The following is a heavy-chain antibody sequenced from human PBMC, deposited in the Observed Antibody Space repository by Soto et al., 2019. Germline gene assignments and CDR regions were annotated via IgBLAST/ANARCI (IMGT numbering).Heavy chain of an antibody. CDR1: GGPFSTYT. Sequence: QVQLVQSVAEVKKPGSSVKVSCTTFGGPFSTYTLNWVRQAPGQGLEWMGGIIPALGEATYAQKLQGRVTITAYKSSNTAYMDLSSLRSEATAVYYCARASFWSRYRNNWFHTWGQGTLVTVSS. J-gene: IGHJ5*02. V-gene: IGHV1-69*06. D-gene: IGHD3-3*01. CDR3: ARASFWSRYRNNWFHT. CDR2: IIPALGEA.